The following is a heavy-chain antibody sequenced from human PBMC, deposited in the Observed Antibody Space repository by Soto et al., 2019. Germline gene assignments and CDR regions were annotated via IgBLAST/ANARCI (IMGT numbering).Heavy chain of an antibody. CDR1: GGTFSSYT. V-gene: IGHV1-69*02. J-gene: IGHJ4*02. CDR2: IIPILGIA. CDR3: ARVGRDSYASGDY. D-gene: IGHD5-18*01. Sequence: QVQLVQSGAEVKKPGSSVKVSCKASGGTFSSYTISWVRQAPGQGLEWMGRIIPILGIANYAQKFQGRVTITADKSTSTAYMELSSLRSEDTAVYYCARVGRDSYASGDYWGQGTLVTVSS.